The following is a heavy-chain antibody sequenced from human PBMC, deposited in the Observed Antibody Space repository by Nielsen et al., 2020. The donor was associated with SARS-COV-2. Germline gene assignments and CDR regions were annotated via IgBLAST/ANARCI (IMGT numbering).Heavy chain of an antibody. CDR2: IYPGDSDT. CDR1: GYIFTSYW. D-gene: IGHD6-13*01. Sequence: GGSLRLSCKGSGYIFTSYWIGWVRQMPGKGLEWMGIIYPGDSDTRYSPSFQGQVTISADKSISTAYLQWSSLKASDTAMYYCARRIAAAGNWFDPWGQGTLVTVSS. V-gene: IGHV5-51*01. CDR3: ARRIAAAGNWFDP. J-gene: IGHJ5*02.